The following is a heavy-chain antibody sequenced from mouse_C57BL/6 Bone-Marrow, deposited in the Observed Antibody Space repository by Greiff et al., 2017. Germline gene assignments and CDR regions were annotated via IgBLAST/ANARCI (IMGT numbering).Heavy chain of an antibody. V-gene: IGHV1-19*01. J-gene: IGHJ3*01. D-gene: IGHD3-2*02. CDR1: GYTFTDYY. CDR3: ARATAQATSWFAY. Sequence: VQLKQSGPVLVKPGASVKMSCKASGYTFTDYYMNWVKQSHGKSLEWIGVINPYNGGTSYNQKFKGKATLTVDKSSSTAYMELNSLTSEDSAVYYCARATAQATSWFAYWGQGTLVTVSA. CDR2: INPYNGGT.